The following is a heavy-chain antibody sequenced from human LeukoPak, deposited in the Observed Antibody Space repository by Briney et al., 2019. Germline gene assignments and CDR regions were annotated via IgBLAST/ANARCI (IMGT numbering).Heavy chain of an antibody. CDR2: INWNGGST. D-gene: IGHD5-12*01. Sequence: GGSLRLSCAASGFTFDDYGMSWVRQAPGKGLEWVSGINWNGGSTGYGDSVKGRFTISRDNAKNSLYLQMNSLRAEDTALYYSARFRGYSGYDSADVWGKGTTVTVSS. CDR3: ARFRGYSGYDSADV. CDR1: GFTFDDYG. V-gene: IGHV3-20*04. J-gene: IGHJ6*04.